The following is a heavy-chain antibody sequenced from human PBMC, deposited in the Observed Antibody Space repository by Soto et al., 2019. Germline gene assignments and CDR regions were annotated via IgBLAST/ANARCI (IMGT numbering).Heavy chain of an antibody. CDR2: INSDGSST. J-gene: IGHJ6*02. CDR1: GSTFSNDW. V-gene: IGHV3-74*01. CDR3: ARDRSYSLDV. Sequence: PGRSLRLSCAVSGSTFSNDWMHWVRQAPGKGLVWVSHINSDGSSTNYADFVKGRFTIARDNAKNTVYLQMNSLRAEDTAVYYCARDRSYSLDVWGQGXTVTVSS.